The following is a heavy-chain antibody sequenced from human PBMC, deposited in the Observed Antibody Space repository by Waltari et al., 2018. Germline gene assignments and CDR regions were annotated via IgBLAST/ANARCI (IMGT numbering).Heavy chain of an antibody. CDR3: ARVVRGASGPYYFDY. CDR1: GGTFSPYT. CDR2: VIPFCGAP. V-gene: IGHV1-69*12. J-gene: IGHJ4*02. D-gene: IGHD3-10*02. Sequence: QVQLLQSGTEVKRPGSSVKVSCTASGGTFSPYTFSWVRQDPGQGLEWIGGVIPFCGAPNYAQKFHGRVTIAADQSTSTVYMELSSLRSEDTAVYYCARVVRGASGPYYFDYWGQGTLVTVSS.